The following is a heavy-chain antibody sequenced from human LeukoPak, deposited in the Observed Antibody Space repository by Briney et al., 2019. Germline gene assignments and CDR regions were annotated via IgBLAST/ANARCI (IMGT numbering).Heavy chain of an antibody. D-gene: IGHD6-13*01. CDR3: ARARGDSSSWYAEYYFDY. J-gene: IGHJ4*02. CDR1: GYTFTSYD. V-gene: IGHV1-8*01. Sequence: ASVKVSCKAPGYTFTSYDINWVRQATGQGLEWMGWMNPNSGNTGYAQKFQGRVTMTRNTSISTAYMELSSLRSEDTAVYYCARARGDSSSWYAEYYFDYWGQGTLVTVSS. CDR2: MNPNSGNT.